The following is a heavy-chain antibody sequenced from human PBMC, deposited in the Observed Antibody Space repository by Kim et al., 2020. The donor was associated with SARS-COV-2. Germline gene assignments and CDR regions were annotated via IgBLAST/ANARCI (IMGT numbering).Heavy chain of an antibody. CDR2: IYYSGST. Sequence: SETLSLTCTVSSGSISSYYWSWIRQPPGKGLEWIGYIYYSGSTNYNPSLKSRVTISVDTSKNQFSLKLSSVTAADTAVYYCARTTGVFGYYGMDVWGQGTTVTVSS. J-gene: IGHJ6*02. D-gene: IGHD6-13*01. CDR1: SGSISSYY. CDR3: ARTTGVFGYYGMDV. V-gene: IGHV4-59*13.